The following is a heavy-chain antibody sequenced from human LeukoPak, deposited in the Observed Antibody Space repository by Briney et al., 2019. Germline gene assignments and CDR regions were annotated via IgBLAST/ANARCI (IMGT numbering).Heavy chain of an antibody. CDR1: GGTFSSYA. J-gene: IGHJ4*02. Sequence: SVKVSCKASGGTFSSYAISWVRQAPGQGLEWMGGIIPIFGTANYAQKFQERVTITRDMSTSTAYMELSSLRSEDTAVYYCTSDPTFYSGRYCFDYWGQGTLVTVSS. D-gene: IGHD1-26*01. CDR2: IIPIFGTA. V-gene: IGHV1-69*05. CDR3: TSDPTFYSGRYCFDY.